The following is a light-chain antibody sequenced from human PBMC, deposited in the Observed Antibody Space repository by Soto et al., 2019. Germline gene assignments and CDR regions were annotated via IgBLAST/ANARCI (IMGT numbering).Light chain of an antibody. J-gene: IGKJ4*01. CDR2: AAS. Sequence: DIQLTQSPSFLSADVGDRVTITCRASQGISNYLLWYQQKPEKAPKLLIHAASTLQNGVPSRFSGSASGTEFTLAISSLQPEDFATYYCQQLHSYPISFGGGTKVEIK. CDR1: QGISNY. CDR3: QQLHSYPIS. V-gene: IGKV1-9*01.